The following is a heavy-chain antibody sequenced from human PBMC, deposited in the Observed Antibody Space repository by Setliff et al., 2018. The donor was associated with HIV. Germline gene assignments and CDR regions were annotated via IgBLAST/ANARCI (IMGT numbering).Heavy chain of an antibody. Sequence: LSLTCVVSGYSISSGYYWGWIRQPPGKGLEWIASISHSGSTYHNPSLKSRVTISVDTSKKQFSLKLSSVTAADTAVYYCARPAGKGSYYGDDAFDLWGQGTLVTVSS. CDR2: ISHSGST. CDR3: ARPAGKGSYYGDDAFDL. V-gene: IGHV4-38-2*01. J-gene: IGHJ4*02. D-gene: IGHD1-26*01. CDR1: GYSISSGYY.